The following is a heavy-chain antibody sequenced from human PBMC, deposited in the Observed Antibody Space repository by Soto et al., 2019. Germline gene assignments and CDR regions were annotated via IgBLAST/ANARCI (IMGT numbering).Heavy chain of an antibody. CDR3: ARSLGYSGYANYYYYGMDV. CDR2: IYYSGST. V-gene: IGHV4-59*01. CDR1: GGSISSYY. J-gene: IGHJ6*02. Sequence: SSETLSLTCTVSGGSISSYYWSWIRQPPGKGLEWIGYIYYSGSTNYNPSLKSRVTISVDTSKNQFSLKLSSVTAADTAVYYCARSLGYSGYANYYYYGMDVWGQGTTVTVSS. D-gene: IGHD5-12*01.